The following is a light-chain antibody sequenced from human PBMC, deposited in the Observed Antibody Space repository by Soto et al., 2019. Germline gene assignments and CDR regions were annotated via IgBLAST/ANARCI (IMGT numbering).Light chain of an antibody. V-gene: IGKV1-27*01. CDR2: AAS. Sequence: DIKMTQSPSSLSASVGDRVTITCRASQDISNYLAWYQQKPGKVPKLLIYAASTLQSGVPSRFSGSGSGTDFTLTISSLQPEDVATYYCQKYNSAPPITFGPGTKVDIK. J-gene: IGKJ3*01. CDR1: QDISNY. CDR3: QKYNSAPPIT.